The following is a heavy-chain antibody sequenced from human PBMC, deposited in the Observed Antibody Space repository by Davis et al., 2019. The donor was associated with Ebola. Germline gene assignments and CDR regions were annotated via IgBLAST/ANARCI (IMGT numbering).Heavy chain of an antibody. D-gene: IGHD1-14*01. CDR2: IVVGSGNT. Sequence: SVKVSCKASGGTFSSYAISWVRQAPGQRLEWIGWIVVGSGNTNYAQKFQGRVTITRDMSTSTSYVDLTNLRSEDTAVYYCAASAGTVGKFDYWGQGTLVTVSS. V-gene: IGHV1-58*02. CDR1: GGTFSSYA. J-gene: IGHJ4*02. CDR3: AASAGTVGKFDY.